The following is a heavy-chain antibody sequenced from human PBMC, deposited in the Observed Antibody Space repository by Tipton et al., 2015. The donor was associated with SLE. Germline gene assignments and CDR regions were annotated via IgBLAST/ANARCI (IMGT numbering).Heavy chain of an antibody. CDR3: ARDPGSGWFQFDY. V-gene: IGHV3-53*01. J-gene: IGHJ4*02. CDR1: GFTVSSNY. D-gene: IGHD6-19*01. Sequence: SLRLSCAASGFTVSSNYMSWVRQAPGKGLEWVSVIYSGGSTYYADSVKGRFTISRDNSKNTLYLQMNSLRAEDTAVYYCARDPGSGWFQFDYWGQGTLVTVSS. CDR2: IYSGGST.